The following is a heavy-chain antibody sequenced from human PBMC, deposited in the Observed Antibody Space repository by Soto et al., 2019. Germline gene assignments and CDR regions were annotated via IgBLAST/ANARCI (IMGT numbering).Heavy chain of an antibody. J-gene: IGHJ4*02. CDR3: AKVKRIQLWHYFDY. Sequence: PGGSLRLSCAASGFTFSSYAMSWVRQTPGKGLEWVSAITGSGGGTYYADSVKGRFTISRDNSKNTLYLQMNSLRAEDTALYFCAKVKRIQLWHYFDYWGQGILVTVSS. D-gene: IGHD5-18*01. CDR2: ITGSGGGT. CDR1: GFTFSSYA. V-gene: IGHV3-23*01.